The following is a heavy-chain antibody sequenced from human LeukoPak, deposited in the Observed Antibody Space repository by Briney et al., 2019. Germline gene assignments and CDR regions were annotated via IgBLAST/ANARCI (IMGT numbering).Heavy chain of an antibody. CDR3: ARASLLSAAGLLDV. V-gene: IGHV1-18*04. D-gene: IGHD6-13*01. CDR1: GYTFTSYG. Sequence: ASVKVSRKASGYTFTSYGISWVRQAPGHGLEWMGWISAYNGNTNYAQKLQGRVTMTTDTSTSTAYMELRSLRSDDTAVYYCARASLLSAAGLLDVWGKGTTVTVSS. CDR2: ISAYNGNT. J-gene: IGHJ6*04.